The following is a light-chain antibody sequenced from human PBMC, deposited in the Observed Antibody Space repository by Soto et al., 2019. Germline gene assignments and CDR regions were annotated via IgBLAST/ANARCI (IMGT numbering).Light chain of an antibody. CDR2: SYN. CDR3: AAWDDSLGSVV. Sequence: QSVLTQPPSASGTPGQRVTISCSGSSSNIETNGVSWYQQLPGTAPKLLMYSYNYRPSGVPDRFSGSKSGTSASLAISGLQSVDEADYYCAAWDDSLGSVVFGGGTQLTVL. CDR1: SSNIETNG. V-gene: IGLV1-44*01. J-gene: IGLJ2*01.